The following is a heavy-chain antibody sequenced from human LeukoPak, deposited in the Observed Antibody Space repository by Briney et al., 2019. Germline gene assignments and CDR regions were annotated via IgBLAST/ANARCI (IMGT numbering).Heavy chain of an antibody. CDR2: INWNGGGT. D-gene: IGHD1-26*01. CDR3: AKHMRATNTYSFFGLDV. V-gene: IGHV3-9*01. J-gene: IGHJ6*02. Sequence: GGSLRLSCAATGFTFKDYGMHWVRHPPGKGLEWVSSINWNGGGTDYADSVEGRFTISRDNAKNSLYLQLSSLRPEDTALYYCAKHMRATNTYSFFGLDVWGQGTTVTVSS. CDR1: GFTFKDYG.